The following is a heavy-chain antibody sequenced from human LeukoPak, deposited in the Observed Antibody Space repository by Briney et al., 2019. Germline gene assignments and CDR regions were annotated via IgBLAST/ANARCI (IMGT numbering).Heavy chain of an antibody. CDR3: ARLNSAANLLDH. J-gene: IGHJ4*02. D-gene: IGHD2-15*01. CDR1: GYTFTSYG. Sequence: VASVKVSCKASGYTFTSYGISWVRQAPGQGLDWMGWISAYNGNTDYVQKVRGRVTMTADTSSSTAYMELRSLTSDDTAVYYCARLNSAANLLDHWGQGTLVTVSS. V-gene: IGHV1-18*01. CDR2: ISAYNGNT.